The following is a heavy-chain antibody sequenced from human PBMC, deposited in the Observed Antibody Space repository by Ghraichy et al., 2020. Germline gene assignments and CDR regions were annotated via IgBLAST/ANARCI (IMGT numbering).Heavy chain of an antibody. CDR1: GFTFSSYW. CDR2: INSYGSST. J-gene: IGHJ4*02. Sequence: ETLSLTCAASGFTFSSYWMHWVRQAPGKGLVWVSRINSYGSSTIYADSVKGRFTISRDNAKNTLYLQMNSLRAEDTAVYYCAREYCSGGRCYFGTGGSHFDYWGQGTLVTVSS. V-gene: IGHV3-74*01. D-gene: IGHD2-15*01. CDR3: AREYCSGGRCYFGTGGSHFDY.